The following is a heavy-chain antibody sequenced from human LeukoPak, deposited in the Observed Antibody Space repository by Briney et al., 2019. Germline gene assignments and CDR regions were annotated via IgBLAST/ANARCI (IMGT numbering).Heavy chain of an antibody. CDR2: IYYSGSA. CDR1: GGSITNTGAY. V-gene: IGHV4-39*07. D-gene: IGHD2-2*01. J-gene: IGHJ4*02. CDR3: ARDTGPSGTAFDY. Sequence: SETLSLTCTVSGGSITNTGAYWVWVRQSPGKGLEWIGSIYYSGSAYYTPSLRSRVTISVATSKSLFSLTLSSVTAADTAVYYCARDTGPSGTAFDYWGQGILVTVSS.